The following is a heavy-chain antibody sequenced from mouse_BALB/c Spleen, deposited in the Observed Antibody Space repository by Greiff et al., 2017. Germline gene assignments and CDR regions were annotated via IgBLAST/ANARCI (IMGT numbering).Heavy chain of an antibody. D-gene: IGHD1-1*01. CDR2: IWAGGST. Sequence: QVQLKESGPGLVAPSQSLSITCTVSGFSLTSYGVHWVRQPPGKGLEWLGVIWAGGSTNYNSALMSRLSISKDNSKSQVFLKMNSLQTDDTAMYYCATTVDYAMDYWGQGTSVTVSS. CDR1: GFSLTSYG. J-gene: IGHJ4*01. CDR3: ATTVDYAMDY. V-gene: IGHV2-9*02.